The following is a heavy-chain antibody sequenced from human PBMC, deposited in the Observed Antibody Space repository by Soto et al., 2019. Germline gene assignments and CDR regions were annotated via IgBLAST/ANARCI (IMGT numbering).Heavy chain of an antibody. CDR1: GGSISSSSYY. CDR2: IYYSGST. Sequence: SETLSLTCTVSGGSISSSSYYWGWIRQPPGKGLEWIGSIYYSGSTYYNPSLKSRVTISVDTSKNQFSLKLSSVTAADTAVYYCARHPLLVRVGFHFDYWGQGTLVTVSS. V-gene: IGHV4-39*01. D-gene: IGHD6-13*01. CDR3: ARHPLLVRVGFHFDY. J-gene: IGHJ4*02.